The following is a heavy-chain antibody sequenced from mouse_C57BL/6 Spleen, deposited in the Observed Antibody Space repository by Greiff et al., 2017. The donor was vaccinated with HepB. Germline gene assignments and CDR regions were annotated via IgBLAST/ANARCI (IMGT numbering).Heavy chain of an antibody. CDR3: ARRENPYPY. D-gene: IGHD5-1-1*01. J-gene: IGHJ2*01. CDR2: INPNNGGT. V-gene: IGHV1-22*01. Sequence: EVKLMESGPELVKPGASVKMSCKASGYTFTDYNLHWVKQSHGKSLEWIGYINPNNGGTSYNQKFKGKATLTVNKSSSTAYMERRSLTSEDSAVYYCARRENPYPYWGQGTTLTVSS. CDR1: GYTFTDYN.